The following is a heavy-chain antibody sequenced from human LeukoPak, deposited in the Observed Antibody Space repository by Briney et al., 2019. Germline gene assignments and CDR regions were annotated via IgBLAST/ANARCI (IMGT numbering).Heavy chain of an antibody. CDR3: AKSYSSSGYPWHFDY. D-gene: IGHD3-22*01. CDR1: GITFSSYG. J-gene: IGHJ4*02. Sequence: GGSLRLSCAASGITFSSYGMHWVRQAPGKGLEWVAVISYDGSNKYYADSVKGRFTISRDNSKNTLYLQMNSLRAEDTAVYYCAKSYSSSGYPWHFDYWGQGTLVTVSS. CDR2: ISYDGSNK. V-gene: IGHV3-30*18.